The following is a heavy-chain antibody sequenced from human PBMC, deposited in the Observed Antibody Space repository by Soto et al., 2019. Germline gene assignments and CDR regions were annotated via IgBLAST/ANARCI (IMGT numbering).Heavy chain of an antibody. CDR1: GFTFSSYG. CDR3: ARGWRDYYDSSGYPDY. Sequence: GGSLRLSCAASGFTFSSYGMHWVRQAPGKGLEWVAVIWYDGSNKYYADSVKGRFTISRDNSKNTLYLQMNSLRAEDTAVYYCARGWRDYYDSSGYPDYWGQGTLVTVSS. CDR2: IWYDGSNK. J-gene: IGHJ4*02. D-gene: IGHD3-22*01. V-gene: IGHV3-33*01.